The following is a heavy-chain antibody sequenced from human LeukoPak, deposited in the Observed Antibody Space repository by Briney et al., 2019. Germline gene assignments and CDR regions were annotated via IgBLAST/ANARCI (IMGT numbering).Heavy chain of an antibody. D-gene: IGHD3-10*01. V-gene: IGHV1-18*04. CDR1: GYTFTSYY. CDR2: ISAYNGNT. Sequence: ASVKVSCKASGYTFTSYYMHWVRQAPGQGLEWMGLISAYNGNTNYAQKLQGRVTMTTDTSASTAYMELRSLRSDDTAVYYCARGRRLLWFGELLSTPFDYWGQGTLVTVSS. J-gene: IGHJ4*02. CDR3: ARGRRLLWFGELLSTPFDY.